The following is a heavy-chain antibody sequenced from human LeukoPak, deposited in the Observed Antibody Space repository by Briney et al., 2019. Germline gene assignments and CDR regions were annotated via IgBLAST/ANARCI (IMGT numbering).Heavy chain of an antibody. CDR2: INPNSGGT. CDR3: ARLGHCRETNCYSDFYYMDV. CDR1: GYTFTGYY. J-gene: IGHJ6*03. D-gene: IGHD2-2*02. V-gene: IGHV1-2*02. Sequence: ASVKVSCKASGYTFTGYYMHWVRQAPGQGLEWMGWINPNSGGTNYAQKFQGRVTMTRDTSISTAYMELSRLRSDDTAVYYCARLGHCRETNCYSDFYYMDVWGKGTTVIVSS.